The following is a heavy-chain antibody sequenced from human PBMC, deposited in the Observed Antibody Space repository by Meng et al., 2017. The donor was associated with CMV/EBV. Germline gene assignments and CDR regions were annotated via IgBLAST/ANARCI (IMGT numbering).Heavy chain of an antibody. D-gene: IGHD2-15*01. CDR2: LNPNSGGT. Sequence: SVKVSCKASGYTVTGYYMHWVRPAPGQGLEWMGWLNPNSGGTNYAQKFQGRVTMSRDTSISTAYMELSRLRSDDTAVYYCARVRGRLCDYWGQGTLVTVSS. J-gene: IGHJ4*02. CDR1: GYTVTGYY. V-gene: IGHV1-2*02. CDR3: ARVRGRLCDY.